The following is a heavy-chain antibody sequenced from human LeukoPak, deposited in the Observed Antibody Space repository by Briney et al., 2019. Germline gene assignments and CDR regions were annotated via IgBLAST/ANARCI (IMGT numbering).Heavy chain of an antibody. J-gene: IGHJ6*03. CDR3: ARAVTIFVNPASGSGAYHYYMDV. CDR1: GYTFTNYG. CDR2: ISAYHGST. D-gene: IGHD3-10*01. V-gene: IGHV1-18*01. Sequence: ASVRVSCKASGYTFTNYGISWIRQAPGQGLEAMGWISAYHGSTNYAQKLLGRVTMTRDTSTNTAYMPLTTLSSDDTAVYYCARAVTIFVNPASGSGAYHYYMDVWGKGTTVTISS.